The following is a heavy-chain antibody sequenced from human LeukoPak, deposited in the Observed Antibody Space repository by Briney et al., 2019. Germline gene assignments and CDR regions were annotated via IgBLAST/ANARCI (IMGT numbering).Heavy chain of an antibody. J-gene: IGHJ5*02. D-gene: IGHD3-9*01. CDR2: IYYRGST. Sequence: SETLSLTCTVSGGSISSYYWSWIRQPPGKGLEWIGYIYYRGSTNYNPSLKSRVTISVDTSKNQFSLKLSSVTAADTAVYYCARHALGYFDWPPGRGWFDPWGQGTLVTVSS. V-gene: IGHV4-59*08. CDR1: GGSISSYY. CDR3: ARHALGYFDWPPGRGWFDP.